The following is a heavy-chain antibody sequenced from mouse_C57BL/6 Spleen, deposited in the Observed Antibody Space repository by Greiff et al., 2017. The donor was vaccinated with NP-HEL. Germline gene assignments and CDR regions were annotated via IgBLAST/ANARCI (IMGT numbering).Heavy chain of an antibody. CDR2: IYPRSGNT. J-gene: IGHJ2*01. V-gene: IGHV1-81*01. Sequence: VQLQQSGAELARPGASVKLSCKASGYTFTSYGISWVKQRTGQGLEWIGEIYPRSGNTYYNEKFKGKATLTADKSSSTAYLELRSLTSEDSAVFFCARWELYDYDGSYFDYWGQGTTLTVSS. CDR1: GYTFTSYG. CDR3: ARWELYDYDGSYFDY. D-gene: IGHD2-4*01.